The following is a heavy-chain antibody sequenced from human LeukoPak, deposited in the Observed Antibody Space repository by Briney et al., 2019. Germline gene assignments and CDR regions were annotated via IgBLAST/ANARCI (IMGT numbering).Heavy chain of an antibody. D-gene: IGHD3-22*01. CDR1: GGSISSYY. CDR3: VRVTGYMIEDYFDY. J-gene: IGHJ4*02. Sequence: SETLSLTCTVSGGSISSYYRSWIRQPPGKGLEWIGYIYYSGSTNYNPSLKSRVTISVDTSKNQFSLRLSSVTAADTAVYYCVRVTGYMIEDYFDYWGQGTLVTVSS. CDR2: IYYSGST. V-gene: IGHV4-59*01.